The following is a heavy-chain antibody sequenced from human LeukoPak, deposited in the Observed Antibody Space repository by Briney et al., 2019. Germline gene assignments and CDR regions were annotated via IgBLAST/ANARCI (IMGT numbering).Heavy chain of an antibody. CDR1: GYSFTGYY. D-gene: IGHD1-26*01. V-gene: IGHV1-2*02. Sequence: ASVKVSCKASGYSFTGYYVHWVRQAPGQGLEWMGWINPNSGGTEHAQKFQGRVTMTSDTSISTAYMELSRLRSDDTAVYYCARDTLEGVGAIDFDYWGQGTLVAVSS. CDR2: INPNSGGT. J-gene: IGHJ4*02. CDR3: ARDTLEGVGAIDFDY.